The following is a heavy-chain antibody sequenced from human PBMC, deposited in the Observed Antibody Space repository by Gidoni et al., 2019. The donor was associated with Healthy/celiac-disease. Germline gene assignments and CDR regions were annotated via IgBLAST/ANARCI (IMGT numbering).Heavy chain of an antibody. D-gene: IGHD3-10*01. V-gene: IGHV4-34*01. Sequence: QVQLQQWGAGLLKPSETLSLTCAVDGGSFSGYYWSWIRQPAVKGLEWMGEINHSGSNNDTPSLKRRVTISVDTSKNQFSLKLCPVTASDTAVYYCAKAGVVRGVIIKKQPAERLRFDPWGQGTLVTVSS. J-gene: IGHJ5*02. CDR3: AKAGVVRGVIIKKQPAERLRFDP. CDR2: INHSGSN. CDR1: GGSFSGYY.